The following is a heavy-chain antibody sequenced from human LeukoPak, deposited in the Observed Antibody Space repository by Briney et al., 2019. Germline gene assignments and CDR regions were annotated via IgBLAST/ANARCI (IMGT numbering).Heavy chain of an antibody. D-gene: IGHD6-19*01. CDR2: IYSGGST. CDR3: ARQERDSSGYWFDP. Sequence: PGGSLRLSCAAPGFTVSSNYMSWVRQAPGKGLEWVSVIYSGGSTYYADSVKDRFTISRDNSKNTLYLQMNSLRAEDTAVYYCARQERDSSGYWFDPWGQGTLVTVSS. CDR1: GFTVSSNY. J-gene: IGHJ5*02. V-gene: IGHV3-53*01.